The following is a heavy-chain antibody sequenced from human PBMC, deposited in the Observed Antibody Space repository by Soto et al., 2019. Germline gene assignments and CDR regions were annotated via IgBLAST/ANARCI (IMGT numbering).Heavy chain of an antibody. CDR3: ARLGTYYYGSGRRGMAV. V-gene: IGHV1-2*02. D-gene: IGHD3-10*01. CDR1: GYTFTGYY. CDR2: IKPHSGGT. J-gene: IGHJ6*02. Sequence: QVQLVQSGAEVKKPGASVKVSCKASGYTFTGYYMNWVRQDPGQGLEWMGWIKPHSGGTNYAQKFQGMVTMTRDTSISTAYMELSRLRSDDTAVYYCARLGTYYYGSGRRGMAVWGQGTTVTVSS.